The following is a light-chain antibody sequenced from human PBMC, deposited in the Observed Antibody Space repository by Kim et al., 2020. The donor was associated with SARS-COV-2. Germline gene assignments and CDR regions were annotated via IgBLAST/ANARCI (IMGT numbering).Light chain of an antibody. CDR1: NSNIGSNN. Sequence: GQTITISCSGSNSNIGSNNEICYYQPHGGTPNLLMYYNSHRRSGVLDRFSGSKSGSSASLAISGLQSADEDDYYCATWDDSLNGRVFGGGTQLTVL. V-gene: IGLV1-44*01. CDR2: YNS. CDR3: ATWDDSLNGRV. J-gene: IGLJ2*01.